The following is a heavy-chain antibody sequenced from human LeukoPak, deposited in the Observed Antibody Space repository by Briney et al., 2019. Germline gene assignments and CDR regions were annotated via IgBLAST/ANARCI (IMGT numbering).Heavy chain of an antibody. J-gene: IGHJ4*02. CDR1: GYTFTTYD. D-gene: IGHD3-10*01. V-gene: IGHV1-8*01. CDR3: ARRIRGAPTDH. Sequence: ASVTVSCKASGYTFTTYDPNWVRQATGQGLEWMGWMNPNSGNTGYAQKFQGRVTMTRNTSISTAYMELNNLTSEDTAVYYCARRIRGAPTDHWGQGTLVTVSS. CDR2: MNPNSGNT.